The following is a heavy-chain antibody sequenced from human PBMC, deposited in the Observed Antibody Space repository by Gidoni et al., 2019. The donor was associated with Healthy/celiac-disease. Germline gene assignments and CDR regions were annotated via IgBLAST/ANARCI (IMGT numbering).Heavy chain of an antibody. CDR2: IYSGGST. CDR3: AREAQLYYFDY. V-gene: IGHV3-66*02. J-gene: IGHJ4*02. D-gene: IGHD6-13*01. Sequence: EVQLVESGGGLVQPGGSLRLSCAASGFTVSSNYMSWVRQAPGKGLEWVSVIYSGGSTYYADSVKGRFTISRDNSKNTLYLQMNSLRAEDTAVYYCAREAQLYYFDYWGQGTLVTVSS. CDR1: GFTVSSNY.